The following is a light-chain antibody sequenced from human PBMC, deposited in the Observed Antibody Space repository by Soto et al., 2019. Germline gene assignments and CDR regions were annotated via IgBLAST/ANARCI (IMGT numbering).Light chain of an antibody. CDR3: HQYGSSRSYT. CDR2: GAS. V-gene: IGKV3-20*01. CDR1: QRISSVY. J-gene: IGKJ2*01. Sequence: EIVLTQSPGTLSLSPGERATLSCRASQRISSVYLAWYQQKPGQAPRLLIYGASTRATGIPDRFSGSGSGTDFTLTISRLEPEDFAVYYCHQYGSSRSYTFGQGTNVELK.